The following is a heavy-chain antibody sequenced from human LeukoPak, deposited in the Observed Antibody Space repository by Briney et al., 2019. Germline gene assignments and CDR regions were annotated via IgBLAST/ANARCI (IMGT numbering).Heavy chain of an antibody. CDR1: GFTFSSYA. V-gene: IGHV3-23*01. D-gene: IGHD3-10*01. CDR2: ISGSGGST. Sequence: GGSLRLSCAASGFTFSSYAMSWVRQAPGEGLEWVSAISGSGGSTYYADSVKGRFTISRDNSKNTLYLQMNSLRAEDTAVYYCAKGYGSGNYYLDYWGQGTLVTVSS. J-gene: IGHJ4*02. CDR3: AKGYGSGNYYLDY.